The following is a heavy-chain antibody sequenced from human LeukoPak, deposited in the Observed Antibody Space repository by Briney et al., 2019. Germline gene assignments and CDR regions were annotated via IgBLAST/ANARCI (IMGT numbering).Heavy chain of an antibody. CDR1: GYIFTSYY. J-gene: IGHJ6*03. D-gene: IGHD3-10*01. CDR2: INPSGGST. CDR3: ARDHYGSGSYWWNYYYYMDV. Sequence: GASVTVSCKASGYIFTSYYMHRVRQAPGQGLEWMGIINPSGGSTSYAQKFQGRVTMTRDTSTSTVYMELSSLRSEDTAVYYCARDHYGSGSYWWNYYYYMDVWGEGTTVTVSS. V-gene: IGHV1-46*01.